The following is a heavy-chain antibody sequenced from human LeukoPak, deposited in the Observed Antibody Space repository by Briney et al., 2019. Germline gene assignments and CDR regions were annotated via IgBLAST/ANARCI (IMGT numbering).Heavy chain of an antibody. CDR2: IYHSGST. CDR3: ARVVRSSTSCYFDY. CDR1: GGSISSGGYS. D-gene: IGHD2-2*01. J-gene: IGHJ4*02. V-gene: IGHV4-30-2*01. Sequence: SETLSLTCAVSGGSISSGGYSWSWIWQPPGKGLEWIGYIYHSGSTYYNPSLKSRVTISVDRSKNQFSLKLSSVTAADTAVYYCARVVRSSTSCYFDYWGQGTLVTVSS.